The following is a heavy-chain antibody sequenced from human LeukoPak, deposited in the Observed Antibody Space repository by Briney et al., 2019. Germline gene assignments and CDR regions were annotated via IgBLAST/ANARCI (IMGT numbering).Heavy chain of an antibody. D-gene: IGHD3-10*01. CDR1: GYSINSGYY. V-gene: IGHV4-38-2*02. CDR3: ARHGSSTMVRGVIHP. CDR2: IYHSGST. Sequence: SETLSLTCTVSGYSINSGYYWGWIRQPPGKGLEWIGSIYHSGSTYYNPSLKSRVTISVDTSKNQFSLKLSSVTAADTAVYYCARHGSSTMVRGVIHPWGQGTLVTVSS. J-gene: IGHJ5*02.